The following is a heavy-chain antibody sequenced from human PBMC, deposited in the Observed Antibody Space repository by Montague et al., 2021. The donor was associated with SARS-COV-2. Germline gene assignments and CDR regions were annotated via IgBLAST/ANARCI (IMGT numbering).Heavy chain of an antibody. CDR3: ARDGGTVTTFLGVGYVRGGLNWFDP. CDR2: IYYSGST. D-gene: IGHD4-17*01. CDR1: GGSISSSSYY. J-gene: IGHJ5*02. V-gene: IGHV4-39*07. Sequence: SETLSLTCTVSGGSISSSSYYWGWIRQPPGKGLEWIGSIYYSGSTYYNPSLKSRVTISVDTSKNQFSLKLSSVTAEDTAVYYCARDGGTVTTFLGVGYVRGGLNWFDPWGQGTLVTVSS.